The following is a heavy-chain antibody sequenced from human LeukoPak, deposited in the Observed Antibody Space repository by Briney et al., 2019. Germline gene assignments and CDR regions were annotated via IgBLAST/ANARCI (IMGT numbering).Heavy chain of an antibody. J-gene: IGHJ3*02. V-gene: IGHV3-48*01. CDR2: ISSSSISI. CDR3: ARGLYYYDSHDTFNI. CDR1: GFTFNTYN. D-gene: IGHD3-22*01. Sequence: GGSLRLSCAASGFTFNTYNMNWVRQAPGKGLEWVSSISSSSISIFYADSVKGRFTISRDNAKNSLYLQMNSLRADDTAMYYCARGLYYYDSHDTFNIWGQGTMVTVSS.